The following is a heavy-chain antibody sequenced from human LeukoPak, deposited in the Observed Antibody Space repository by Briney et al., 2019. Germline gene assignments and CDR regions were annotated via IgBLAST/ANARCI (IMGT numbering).Heavy chain of an antibody. CDR3: ARDRGGKGTSDY. V-gene: IGHV3-21*01. CDR2: ISSSSSYI. Sequence: GGSLRLSCAASGFTFSSYSMNWVRQAPGKGLGWVSSISSSSSYIYYADSVKGRFTISRDNAKNSLYLQMNSLRAEDTAVYYCARDRGGKGTSDYWGQGTLVTVSS. J-gene: IGHJ4*02. D-gene: IGHD1-14*01. CDR1: GFTFSSYS.